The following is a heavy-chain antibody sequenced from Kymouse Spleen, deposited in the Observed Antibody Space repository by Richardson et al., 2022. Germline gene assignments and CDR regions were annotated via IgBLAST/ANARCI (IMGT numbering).Heavy chain of an antibody. V-gene: IGHV3-48*02. CDR3: ARSGVRGVIITYFDY. Sequence: EVQLVESGGGLVQPGGSLRLSCAASGFTFSSYSMNWVRQAPGKGLEWVSYISSSSSTIYYADSVKGRFTISRDNAKNSLYLQMNSLRDEDTAVYYCARSGVRGVIITYFDYWGQGTLVTVSS. J-gene: IGHJ4*02. CDR2: ISSSSSTI. D-gene: IGHD3-10*01. CDR1: GFTFSSYS.